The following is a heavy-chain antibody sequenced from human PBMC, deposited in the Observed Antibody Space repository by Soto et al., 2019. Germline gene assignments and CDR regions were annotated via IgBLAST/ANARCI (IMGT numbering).Heavy chain of an antibody. D-gene: IGHD3-22*01. Sequence: EVQLVESGGGLVKPGGSLRLSRAASGFTFSSYAMNWVRQAPGKGLEWVSSISSSSTYIYYADSVKGRFTISRDNAKNSLYLQMNSLRAEDTAVYYCARPLHYYDGSGYSAYWGQGTLVTVSS. J-gene: IGHJ4*02. CDR2: ISSSSTYI. V-gene: IGHV3-21*01. CDR3: ARPLHYYDGSGYSAY. CDR1: GFTFSSYA.